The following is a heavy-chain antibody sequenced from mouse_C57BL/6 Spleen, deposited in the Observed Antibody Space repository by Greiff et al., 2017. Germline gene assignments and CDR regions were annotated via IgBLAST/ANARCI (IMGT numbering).Heavy chain of an antibody. J-gene: IGHJ4*01. Sequence: QVQLQQPGAELVRPGTSVKLSCKASGYTFTSYWMHWVKQRPGQGLEWIGVIDPSDSYTNYNQKFKGKATLTVDTSSSTAYMQLSSLTSEDSAVYDCARIYYDFEGSAMDDWGQGTSVTVSS. D-gene: IGHD2-4*01. CDR1: GYTFTSYW. CDR3: ARIYYDFEGSAMDD. CDR2: IDPSDSYT. V-gene: IGHV1-59*01.